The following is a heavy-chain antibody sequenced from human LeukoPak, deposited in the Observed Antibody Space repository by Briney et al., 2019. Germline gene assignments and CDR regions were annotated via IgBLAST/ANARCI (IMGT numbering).Heavy chain of an antibody. D-gene: IGHD2-15*01. CDR3: ARFSGGWDDFSCYAMDV. CDR2: IYHSGST. V-gene: IGHV4-38-2*02. Sequence: KASETLSLTCTVSGYSISSGYYWGWIRQPPGKGLEWIGSIYHSGSTYYNPSLKSRVTISVDTSKNQFSLKLSSVTAADTAVYYCARFSGGWDDFSCYAMDVWGQGTSVTVSS. J-gene: IGHJ6*02. CDR1: GYSISSGYY.